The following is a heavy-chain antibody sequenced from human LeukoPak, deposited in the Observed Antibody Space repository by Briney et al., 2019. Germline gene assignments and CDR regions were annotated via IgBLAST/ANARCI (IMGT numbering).Heavy chain of an antibody. CDR3: ARGVGGPVLRLGNRGWFDP. J-gene: IGHJ5*02. D-gene: IGHD3-16*01. V-gene: IGHV4-34*01. CDR1: GGSFSGYY. CDR2: INHSGST. Sequence: SETLSLTCAVSGGSFSGYYWSLIRQPPGKGLEWIGEINHSGSTNYNPSLKSRVTISVDTSKNQFSLKLSSVTAADTAVYYCARGVGGPVLRLGNRGWFDPWGQGTLVTVSS.